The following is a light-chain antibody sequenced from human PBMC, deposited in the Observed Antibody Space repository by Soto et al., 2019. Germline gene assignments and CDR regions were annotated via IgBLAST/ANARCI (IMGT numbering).Light chain of an antibody. J-gene: IGKJ1*01. CDR3: QQYGSSGT. Sequence: EIVLTQSPGTLSLYPGERATLSCRASQSVSNNYLAWYQQKPGQAPRLLIYGASNRATGIPDRFSGSGSGTDFTLTISRLAPEDFAVYYCQQYGSSGTFGQGTKVDIK. CDR1: QSVSNNY. V-gene: IGKV3-20*01. CDR2: GAS.